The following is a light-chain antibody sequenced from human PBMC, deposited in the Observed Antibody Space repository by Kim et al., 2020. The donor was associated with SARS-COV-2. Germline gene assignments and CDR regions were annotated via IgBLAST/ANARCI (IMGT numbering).Light chain of an antibody. J-gene: IGKJ2*01. V-gene: IGKV3-15*01. Sequence: EIVMTQSPATLSVSPGERATLSCRASQSVSSNLAWYQQKPGQAPRLLIYGASTRATGIPARFSGSGSGTEFTLTISSLQSEDFAVYYCKKYNNWPYTFGQGTKLE. CDR1: QSVSSN. CDR2: GAS. CDR3: KKYNNWPYT.